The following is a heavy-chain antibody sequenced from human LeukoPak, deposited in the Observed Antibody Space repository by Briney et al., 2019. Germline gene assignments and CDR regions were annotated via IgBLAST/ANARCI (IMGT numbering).Heavy chain of an antibody. D-gene: IGHD3-9*01. CDR3: ATARRYLAPFDY. CDR2: FDHEDYET. CDR1: GYTLTELS. Sequence: ASVKVSCKVSGYTLTELSMHWVRQAPGKGLEWMGGFDHEDYETIYAQKFQGRVTMTEDTSTDTAYMELSSLRSEDTAVYYCATARRYLAPFDYWGQGTLVTVSS. V-gene: IGHV1-24*01. J-gene: IGHJ4*02.